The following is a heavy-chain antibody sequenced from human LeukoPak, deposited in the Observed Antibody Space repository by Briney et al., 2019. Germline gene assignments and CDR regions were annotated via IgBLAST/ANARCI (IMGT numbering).Heavy chain of an antibody. V-gene: IGHV4-59*01. Sequence: SETLSLTCTVSGGSISSYYWSWIRQPPGKGLEWIGYTYYSGSTNYNPSLKRRVTISVDTSKNQFSLKLSSVTAADTAVYYCARGWGATGYLDYWGQGTLVTVSS. CDR2: TYYSGST. CDR3: ARGWGATGYLDY. D-gene: IGHD1-26*01. CDR1: GGSISSYY. J-gene: IGHJ4*02.